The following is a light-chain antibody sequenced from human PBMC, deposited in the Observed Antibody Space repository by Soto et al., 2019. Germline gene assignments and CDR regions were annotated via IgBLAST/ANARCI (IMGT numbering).Light chain of an antibody. V-gene: IGLV1-40*01. CDR1: SSNIGAGYD. CDR2: GNS. Sequence: QTVVTQPPSVSGAPGQRVTISCTGSSSNIGAGYDVHWYQQLPGTAPKLLIYGNSNRPSGVPDRFSGSKSGTSASLAITGLQAEDEADYYCQSYDSSLSGYVVFCGGTKLTVL. CDR3: QSYDSSLSGYVV. J-gene: IGLJ2*01.